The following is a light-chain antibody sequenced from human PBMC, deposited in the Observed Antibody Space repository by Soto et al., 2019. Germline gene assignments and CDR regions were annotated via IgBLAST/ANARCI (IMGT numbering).Light chain of an antibody. CDR3: CSYAGSSTFYV. J-gene: IGLJ1*01. CDR2: EVS. CDR1: SSDVGSYNL. Sequence: QAVLTRPASVSGSPGQSITISCTGTSSDVGSYNLVSWYQQHPGKAPKLMIYEVSKRPSGVSNRFSGSKSGNTASLTISGLQAEDEADYYCCSYAGSSTFYVFGTGTEVTVL. V-gene: IGLV2-23*02.